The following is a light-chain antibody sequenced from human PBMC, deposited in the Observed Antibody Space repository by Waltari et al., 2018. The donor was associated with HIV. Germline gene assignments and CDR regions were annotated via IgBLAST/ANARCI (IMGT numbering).Light chain of an antibody. J-gene: IGKJ4*01. Sequence: IVLTQSPLSLPVTPGQPASISCKSSQSLLHSDGKTYLYWYLQRPAQPPQLLINEVSNRFSRVPDRFSGGGSGTEFSLNISRVEAEDVGTYYCMQSIQLPLTFGGGTKVEIK. V-gene: IGKV2D-29*01. CDR2: EVS. CDR3: MQSIQLPLT. CDR1: QSLLHSDGKTY.